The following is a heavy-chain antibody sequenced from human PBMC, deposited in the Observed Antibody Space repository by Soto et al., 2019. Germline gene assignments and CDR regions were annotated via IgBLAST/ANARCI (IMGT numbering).Heavy chain of an antibody. D-gene: IGHD3-22*01. CDR3: ARPHLYYDSSGYPDY. V-gene: IGHV4-39*01. CDR1: GDTISTGGYT. J-gene: IGHJ4*02. Sequence: SETLSLTCDVSGDTISTGGYTWAWIRQPPGKGLEWIGSIYYSGSTYYNPSLKSRVTVSVDTSKNQFSLKLSSVTAADTAVYYCARPHLYYDSSGYPDYWGQGTLVTVSS. CDR2: IYYSGST.